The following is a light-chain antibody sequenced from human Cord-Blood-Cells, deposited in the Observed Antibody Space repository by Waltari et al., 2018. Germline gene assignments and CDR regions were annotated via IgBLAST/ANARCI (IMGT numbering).Light chain of an antibody. CDR3: QSYDSSLSGSV. CDR2: GNS. V-gene: IGLV1-40*01. CDR1: SSNIGAGYD. J-gene: IGLJ2*01. Sequence: QSVLTQPPSVSGAPGQRVTISCTGSSSNIGAGYDVHWYQPLPGTAPKLLIYGNSNRPSGSPDRVSCAKSGTSASLAITGLQAEDEADYYCQSYDSSLSGSVFGGGTKLTVL.